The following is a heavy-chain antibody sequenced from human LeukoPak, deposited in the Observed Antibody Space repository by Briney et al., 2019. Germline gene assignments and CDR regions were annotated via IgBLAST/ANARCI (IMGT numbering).Heavy chain of an antibody. CDR1: GGSISSYY. CDR2: IYYTGST. D-gene: IGHD5-18*01. CDR3: ARGALISYSYGPFDY. V-gene: IGHV4-59*01. J-gene: IGHJ4*02. Sequence: PSETLSLTCTVSGGSISSYYWSWIRQPPGKGLEWIGYIYYTGSTNYNPSLTSRVTISVDTSKNQFSLKLSSVTAADTAVYYCARGALISYSYGPFDYWGQGTLVTVSS.